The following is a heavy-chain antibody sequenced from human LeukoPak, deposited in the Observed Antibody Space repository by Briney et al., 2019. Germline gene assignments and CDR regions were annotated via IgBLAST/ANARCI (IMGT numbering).Heavy chain of an antibody. D-gene: IGHD3-10*01. CDR2: ISSSSSTI. V-gene: IGHV3-48*01. J-gene: IGHJ4*02. Sequence: GGSLRLSCAASGFNFNAYSMTWVRQAPGKGLEWVSYISSSSSTIYYADSVKGRFTISRDNSKNTLYLQMNSLRAEDTAVYYCARDRGCYLDYWGQGTLVTVSS. CDR1: GFNFNAYS. CDR3: ARDRGCYLDY.